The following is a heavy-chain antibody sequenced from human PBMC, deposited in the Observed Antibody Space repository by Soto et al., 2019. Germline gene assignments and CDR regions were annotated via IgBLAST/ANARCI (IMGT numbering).Heavy chain of an antibody. D-gene: IGHD2-2*01. CDR1: GFTFSSYG. Sequence: QVQLVESGGGVVQPGRSLRLSCAASGFTFSSYGMHWVRQAPGKGLEWVAVIWYDGSNKYYADSVKGRFTISRDNSKNTLYLQMNSLRAEDTAVYYCATDYCSSTSCYVFDIWGQGTMVTVSS. CDR2: IWYDGSNK. V-gene: IGHV3-33*01. J-gene: IGHJ3*02. CDR3: ATDYCSSTSCYVFDI.